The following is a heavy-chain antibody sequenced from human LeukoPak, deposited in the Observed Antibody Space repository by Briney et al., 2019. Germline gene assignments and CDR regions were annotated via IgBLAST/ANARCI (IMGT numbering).Heavy chain of an antibody. CDR1: GFTFSSYA. Sequence: GGSLRLSCAASGFTFSSYAMHWVRQVPGKGLEWVAVISHDGSNEYYADSVKGRFTISRDNAKDTLYLQMNSLRAEDTAVYYCAKQMAVDYFDYWGQGTLVTVPS. J-gene: IGHJ4*02. D-gene: IGHD5-24*01. CDR2: ISHDGSNE. CDR3: AKQMAVDYFDY. V-gene: IGHV3-30-3*02.